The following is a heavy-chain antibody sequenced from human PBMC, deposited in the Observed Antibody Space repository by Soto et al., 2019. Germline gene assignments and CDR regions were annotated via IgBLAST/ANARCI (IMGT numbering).Heavy chain of an antibody. CDR1: GFTFSSYA. J-gene: IGHJ4*02. CDR3: AKHAAAAATEY. V-gene: IGHV3-23*01. CDR2: ISASGGGT. Sequence: EVQLLESGGGFVQPGGSLRLSCTASGFTFSSYAMSWVRQAPGKGLEWVSLISASGGGTYYGDSVKGRFTISRDNSKNTLYLPINSLRAEHTAVYYRAKHAAAAATEYWGQGTQVTVSS. D-gene: IGHD6-13*01.